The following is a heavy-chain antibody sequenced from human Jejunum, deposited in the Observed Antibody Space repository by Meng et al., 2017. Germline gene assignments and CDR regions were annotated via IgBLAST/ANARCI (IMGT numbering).Heavy chain of an antibody. Sequence: GESLKISCAASGFTYTAYWMTWVRQAPGKGLEWVANIKQEGSEIYYVDSVKGRFTISRGNARNSLYLQMNSLRAEDTAVYYCATGRRSGYTGYEIDYWGQGTLVTVSS. CDR3: ATGRRSGYTGYEIDY. J-gene: IGHJ4*02. CDR1: GFTYTAYW. D-gene: IGHD5-12*01. CDR2: IKQEGSEI. V-gene: IGHV3-7*01.